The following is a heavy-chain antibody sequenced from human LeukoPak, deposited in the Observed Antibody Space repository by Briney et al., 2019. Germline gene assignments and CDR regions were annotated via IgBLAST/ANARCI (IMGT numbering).Heavy chain of an antibody. J-gene: IGHJ6*02. CDR3: ARGGDYGDYGSYYYYGMDV. CDR1: GFTFSSYA. D-gene: IGHD4-17*01. Sequence: GGSLRLSCAASGFTFSSYAMHWVRQAPGKGLEWVAVISYDGSNKYYADSVKGRFTISRDNSKNTLYLQMNSLRAEDTAVYYCARGGDYGDYGSYYYYGMDVWGQGTTVTVSS. V-gene: IGHV3-30-3*01. CDR2: ISYDGSNK.